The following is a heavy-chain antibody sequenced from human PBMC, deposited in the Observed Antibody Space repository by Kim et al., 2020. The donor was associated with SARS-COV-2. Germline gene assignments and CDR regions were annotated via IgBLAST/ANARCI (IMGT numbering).Heavy chain of an antibody. V-gene: IGHV3-9*01. Sequence: GGSLRLSCAASGFTFGDYAMHWVRQAPGKGLEWVSGISWNSGSIGYADSVKGRFTISRDNAKNSLYLQMNSLRAEDTALYYCAKADGDKYGGALDYWGQGTLVTVSS. CDR1: GFTFGDYA. J-gene: IGHJ4*02. D-gene: IGHD4-17*01. CDR3: AKADGDKYGGALDY. CDR2: ISWNSGSI.